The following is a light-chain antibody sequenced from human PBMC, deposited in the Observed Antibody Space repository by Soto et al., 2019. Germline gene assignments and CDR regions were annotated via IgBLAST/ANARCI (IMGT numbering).Light chain of an antibody. J-gene: IGKJ4*01. Sequence: EIVMTQSPATLPVSPGERATLSCRASHNVNTNVAWYQQRPGQPPRLLIYDASNRATGIPGRFSGSGSETDFTLTISRLEPEDFAVYYCQQYSNSPLTLGGGTKVDIK. CDR3: QQYSNSPLT. CDR1: HNVNTN. CDR2: DAS. V-gene: IGKV3D-15*02.